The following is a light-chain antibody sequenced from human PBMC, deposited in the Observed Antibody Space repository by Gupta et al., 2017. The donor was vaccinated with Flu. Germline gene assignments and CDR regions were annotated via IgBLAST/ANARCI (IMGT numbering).Light chain of an antibody. CDR2: GAL. CDR1: PNGCDSF. V-gene: IGKV3-20*01. J-gene: IGKJ1*01. CDR3: QQDGSWWT. Sequence: PRTLSSSPGERAPLCSRASPNGCDSFLAGYQDEPGHAPLRRIQGALRRTMGTPDGITGSGYGTDFTHNSSRREPEDSAVYYCQQDGSWWTFGQGTKVEIK.